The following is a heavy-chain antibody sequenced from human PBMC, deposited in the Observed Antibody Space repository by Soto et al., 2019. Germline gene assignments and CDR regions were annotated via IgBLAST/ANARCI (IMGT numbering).Heavy chain of an antibody. V-gene: IGHV3-73*02. J-gene: IGHJ6*02. CDR1: GFTFSGSA. CDR3: ARDKESGSFDYYYYYGMDV. D-gene: IGHD6-13*01. Sequence: EVQLVESGGGLVQPGGSLKLSCAASGFTFSGSAMHWVRQASGKGLEWVGRIRSKANSYATAYAASVKGRFTISRDDSKNTAYLQMNSLKTEDTAVYYCARDKESGSFDYYYYYGMDVWGQGTTVTVSS. CDR2: IRSKANSYAT.